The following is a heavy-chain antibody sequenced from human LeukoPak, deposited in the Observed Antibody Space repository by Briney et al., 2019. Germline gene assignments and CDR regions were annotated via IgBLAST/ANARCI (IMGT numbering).Heavy chain of an antibody. CDR3: ARWILTHDDCGMDV. CDR2: IHHSGST. V-gene: IGHV4-59*01. CDR1: GGSISTYY. J-gene: IGHJ6*02. D-gene: IGHD5-12*01. Sequence: PSETLSLTCTVSGGSISTYYWSWIRRPPGGGLEWIAYIHHSGSTNYNPSLQRRFTISADTSKNQFSLKLNSVTAADSAVYYCARWILTHDDCGMDVWGQGTSVIVSS.